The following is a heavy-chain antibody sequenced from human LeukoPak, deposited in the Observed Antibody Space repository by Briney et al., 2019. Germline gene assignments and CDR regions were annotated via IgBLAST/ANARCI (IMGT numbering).Heavy chain of an antibody. CDR2: ISYDGTNK. Sequence: PGGSLRLSCAASGFTFSSYALHWVRQAPGKGLEWVAVISYDGTNKYYADSVKGRFTISRDNAKNSLYLQMNSLRAEDTAVYYCARGEGGGASIWGQGTMVTVSS. D-gene: IGHD1-26*01. CDR3: ARGEGGGASI. CDR1: GFTFSSYA. V-gene: IGHV3-30*04. J-gene: IGHJ3*02.